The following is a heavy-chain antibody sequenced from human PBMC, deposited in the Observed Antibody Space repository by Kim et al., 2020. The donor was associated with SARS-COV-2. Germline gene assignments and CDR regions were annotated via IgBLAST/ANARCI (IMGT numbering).Heavy chain of an antibody. V-gene: IGHV4-31*03. CDR2: IYYSGST. CDR1: GGSISSGGYY. J-gene: IGHJ3*02. Sequence: SETLSLTCTVSGGSISSGGYYWSWIRQHPGKGLEWIGYIYYSGSTYYNPSLKSRVTISVDTSKNQFSLKLSSVTAADTAVYYCARARVTMIEVVQAFDIWGQGTLVTVSS. CDR3: ARARVTMIEVVQAFDI. D-gene: IGHD3-22*01.